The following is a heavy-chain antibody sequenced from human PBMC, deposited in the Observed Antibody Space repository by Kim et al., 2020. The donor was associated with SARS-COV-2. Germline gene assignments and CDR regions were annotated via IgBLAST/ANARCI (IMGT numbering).Heavy chain of an antibody. V-gene: IGHV3-43*02. D-gene: IGHD3-10*01. CDR1: GFTFDDYA. J-gene: IGHJ6*02. CDR3: AKDKFLGWFYFASGSLGSFDV. CDR2: ISGDGSST. Sequence: GGSLRLSCAASGFTFDDYAMHWVRQVPGKGLEWVSLISGDGSSTYYADSVKGRFTISRDNSKNSLYLQMNSLKTEDTALYYCAKDKFLGWFYFASGSLGSFDVWGQGTTVTVSS.